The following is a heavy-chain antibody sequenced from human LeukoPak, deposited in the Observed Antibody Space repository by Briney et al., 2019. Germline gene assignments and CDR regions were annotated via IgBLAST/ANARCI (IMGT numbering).Heavy chain of an antibody. CDR3: AKEADRADAFDI. CDR2: VFYSGYA. J-gene: IGHJ3*02. V-gene: IGHV4-59*01. CDR1: NDSLGTSY. D-gene: IGHD3-10*01. Sequence: SETLSLTCTVSNDSLGTSYWSWLRQPPGKRLEWIGNVFYSGYANYNPSLKSRVTISIDTSKNQFSLSPTSVSAADTAVYYCAKEADRADAFDIWGQGTMVTVSS.